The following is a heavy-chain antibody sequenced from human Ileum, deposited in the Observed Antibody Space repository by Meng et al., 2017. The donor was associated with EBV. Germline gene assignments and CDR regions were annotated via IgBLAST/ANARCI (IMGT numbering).Heavy chain of an antibody. Sequence: PEGSVLGPVKLSRPRSLTFRVSVGSGSSGGNYWSWTRQPPGKGLEWIGYIYNSGSTNYNPSLKSRVTISVDTSKNQFSLKLSSVTAADTAVYYCARELMYCSGGSCYPFDYWGQGTLVTVSS. V-gene: IGHV4-61*08. D-gene: IGHD2-15*01. CDR2: IYNSGST. J-gene: IGHJ4*02. CDR3: ARELMYCSGGSCYPFDY. CDR1: VGSGSSGGNY.